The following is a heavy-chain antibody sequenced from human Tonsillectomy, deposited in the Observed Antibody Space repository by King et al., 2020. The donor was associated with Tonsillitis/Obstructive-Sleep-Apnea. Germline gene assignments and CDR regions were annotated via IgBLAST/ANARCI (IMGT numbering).Heavy chain of an antibody. J-gene: IGHJ4*02. D-gene: IGHD1-14*01. V-gene: IGHV3-72*01. CDR3: ARVRTSSPVYNLDY. CDR1: GFTFSDHY. Sequence: VQLVESGGGLVQPGGSLRLSCAASGFTFSDHYMDWVRQAPGKGLEWVGRTRNKAHGYTTEYAASVKGRFTISRDDSENSLYLQMNSLKTEDTAVYYCARVRTSSPVYNLDYWGQGTLVTVSS. CDR2: TRNKAHGYTT.